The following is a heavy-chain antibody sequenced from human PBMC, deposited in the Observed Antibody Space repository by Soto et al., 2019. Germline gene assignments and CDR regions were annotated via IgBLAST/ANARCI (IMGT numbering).Heavy chain of an antibody. Sequence: QVQLVQSGPEVKKPGASVKVSCKTSGYTFTNYGISWVRQAPGQGLEWMGWITTDKGKTTYAHKFQGRVTMTTDTSTSTAYMELRSLRSDDTGMYYCAARSPAFDDWGQGTLVTVAS. CDR3: AARSPAFDD. V-gene: IGHV1-18*01. J-gene: IGHJ4*02. CDR1: GYTFTNYG. CDR2: ITTDKGKT.